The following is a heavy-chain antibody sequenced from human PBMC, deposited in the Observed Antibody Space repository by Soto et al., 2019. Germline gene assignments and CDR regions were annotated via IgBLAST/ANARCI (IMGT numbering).Heavy chain of an antibody. J-gene: IGHJ6*02. CDR1: GFTFTSSA. D-gene: IGHD3-10*01. CDR3: AAPSMVRGVRTAMDV. V-gene: IGHV1-58*01. Sequence: SVKVSCKASGFTFTSSAVQWVRQARGQRLEWIRWIVVGSGNTNYAQKFQERVTITRDMSTSTAYMELSSLRSEDTAVYYCAAPSMVRGVRTAMDVWGQGTTVTVSS. CDR2: IVVGSGNT.